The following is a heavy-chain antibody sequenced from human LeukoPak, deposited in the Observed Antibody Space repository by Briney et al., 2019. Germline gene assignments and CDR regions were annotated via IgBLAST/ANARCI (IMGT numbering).Heavy chain of an antibody. V-gene: IGHV1-46*01. D-gene: IGHD3-10*01. CDR2: INPSGGST. Sequence: ASVKVSCKASGYTFTSYYMHWVRQAPGQGLEWMGIINPSGGSTSYAQKFQGRVTMTRDMSTSTVYMELSSLRSEDTAVYYCARDTGQYAPGTPGFTRFDPWGQGTLVTVSS. CDR1: GYTFTSYY. J-gene: IGHJ5*02. CDR3: ARDTGQYAPGTPGFTRFDP.